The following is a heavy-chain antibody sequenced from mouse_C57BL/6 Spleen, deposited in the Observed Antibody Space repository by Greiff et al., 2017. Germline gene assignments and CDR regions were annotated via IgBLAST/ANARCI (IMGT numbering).Heavy chain of an antibody. J-gene: IGHJ4*01. CDR1: GYTFTSYW. D-gene: IGHD2-5*01. Sequence: QVQLQQPGAELVKPGASVKLSCKASGYTFTSYWMQWVKQRPGQGLEWIGEIDPSDSYTNYNQKFKGKATLTVDTSSSTAYMQLSSLTSEDSAVYYCARGHSNYVRAMDYWGQGTSVTVSS. CDR2: IDPSDSYT. V-gene: IGHV1-50*01. CDR3: ARGHSNYVRAMDY.